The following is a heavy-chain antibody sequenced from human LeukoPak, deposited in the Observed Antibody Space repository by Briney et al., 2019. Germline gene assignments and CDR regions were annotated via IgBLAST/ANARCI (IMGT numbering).Heavy chain of an antibody. CDR1: GYTFTGYY. Sequence: ASVKVSCKASGYTFTGYYMHWVRQAPGQGLEWMGWINPNSGGTNYAQKFQGRVTMTRDTSISTAYMELSRLRSDDTAVYYCARGRESSSWSAYSHNWFDPWGQGTLVTVSS. CDR3: ARGRESSSWSAYSHNWFDP. V-gene: IGHV1-2*02. J-gene: IGHJ5*02. CDR2: INPNSGGT. D-gene: IGHD6-13*01.